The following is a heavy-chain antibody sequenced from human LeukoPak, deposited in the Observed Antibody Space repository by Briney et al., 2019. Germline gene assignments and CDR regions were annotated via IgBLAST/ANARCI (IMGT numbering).Heavy chain of an antibody. Sequence: ASVKVSCKASGYTFTGYGISWVRQAPGQGLEWMGWISAYNGNTNYAQKLQGRVTMTTDTSTSTAYMELRSLRSDGTAVYYCARGYYYGSGSYEGNYYYYMDVWGKGTTVTISS. CDR3: ARGYYYGSGSYEGNYYYYMDV. J-gene: IGHJ6*03. V-gene: IGHV1-18*01. CDR2: ISAYNGNT. D-gene: IGHD3-10*01. CDR1: GYTFTGYG.